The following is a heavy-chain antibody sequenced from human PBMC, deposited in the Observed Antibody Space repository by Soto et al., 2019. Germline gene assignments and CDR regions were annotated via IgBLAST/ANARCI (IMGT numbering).Heavy chain of an antibody. D-gene: IGHD2-21*02. CDR2: INHSGST. V-gene: IGHV4-34*01. Sequence: QVQLQQWGAGLLTPSETLSLTCAVYGGSFSGYYWSWIRQPPGKGREWIGEINHSGSTNYNPSLKSRVTISGDTSKTQFSLKLSSVTDADTAVYYCARGKRSPYCGGDCHGYFDLWGRGTLVTVSS. CDR3: ARGKRSPYCGGDCHGYFDL. CDR1: GGSFSGYY. J-gene: IGHJ2*01.